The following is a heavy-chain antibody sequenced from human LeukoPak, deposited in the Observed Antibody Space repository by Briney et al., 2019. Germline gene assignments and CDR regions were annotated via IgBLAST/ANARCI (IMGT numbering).Heavy chain of an antibody. J-gene: IGHJ5*02. V-gene: IGHV3-23*01. CDR2: ISGSGGST. Sequence: AGGSLRLSCAASGFTFNSYGMTWVRQAPGKGLEWVSSISGSGGSTYYADSVKGRFTISRDNSESTVYLQMNSLRAEDTAVYYCAKGMSWFDPWGQGTLVTVSS. CDR1: GFTFNSYG. CDR3: AKGMSWFDP.